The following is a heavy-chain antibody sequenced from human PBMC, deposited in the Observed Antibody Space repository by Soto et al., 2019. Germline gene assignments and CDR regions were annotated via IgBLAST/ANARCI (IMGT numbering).Heavy chain of an antibody. J-gene: IGHJ6*02. Sequence: QVQLVQSGGEVKKPGASVRVSCKASGYTFNIYGISWVRQAPGQGLERVGWISAYNGNPHYRPKCEGRVTLTTDTPTNTAYMELRSLRSDDTAVYYCARESQAYQLIQNFYSYSGMDVWGQGTTVTVSS. CDR3: ARESQAYQLIQNFYSYSGMDV. D-gene: IGHD2-2*01. CDR1: GYTFNIYG. CDR2: ISAYNGNP. V-gene: IGHV1-18*04.